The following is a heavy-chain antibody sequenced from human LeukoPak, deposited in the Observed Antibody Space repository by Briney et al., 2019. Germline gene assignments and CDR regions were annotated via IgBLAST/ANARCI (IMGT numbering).Heavy chain of an antibody. J-gene: IGHJ3*02. D-gene: IGHD5-12*01. CDR3: ARGAGYDAFDI. Sequence: GGSLRLSCAASGFTFSSYAMSWVRQAPGKGLEWVSVIYSGGSTYYADSVKGRFTISRDNSKNTLYLQMNSLRAEDTAVYYCARGAGYDAFDIWGQGTMVTVSS. CDR2: IYSGGST. V-gene: IGHV3-66*01. CDR1: GFTFSSYA.